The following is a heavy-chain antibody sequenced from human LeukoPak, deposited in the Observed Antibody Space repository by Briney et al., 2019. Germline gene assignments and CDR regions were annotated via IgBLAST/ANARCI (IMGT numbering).Heavy chain of an antibody. CDR1: GGSVSSSNYY. D-gene: IGHD3-10*01. Sequence: SETLSLTCTVSGGSVSSSNYYWGWIRQPPGKGLEWIGSIYYSGSTYYNPSLKSRVTISVDTSKNQFSLKLSSVTAADTAVYYCARTLLSPRYAFDIWGQGTMVTVSS. CDR3: ARTLLSPRYAFDI. V-gene: IGHV4-39*01. CDR2: IYYSGST. J-gene: IGHJ3*02.